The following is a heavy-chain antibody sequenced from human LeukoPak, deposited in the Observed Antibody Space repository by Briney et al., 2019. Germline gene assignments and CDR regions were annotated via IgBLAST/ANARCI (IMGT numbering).Heavy chain of an antibody. CDR2: ITSKPDSGTI. CDR1: GFTFSNAW. J-gene: IGHJ4*02. CDR3: TTDGGVPAAGTMNY. Sequence: GGSLRLSCAASGFTFSNAWMSWVRQAPGKGLEWVGRITSKPDSGTIDYAAPVKGRFTISRDDSKNTLYLQMSSLKTEDTAVYYCTTDGGVPAAGTMNYWGQGTLVTVSS. D-gene: IGHD6-13*01. V-gene: IGHV3-15*01.